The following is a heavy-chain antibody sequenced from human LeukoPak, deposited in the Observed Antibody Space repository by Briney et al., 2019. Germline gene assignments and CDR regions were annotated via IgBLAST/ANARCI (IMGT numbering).Heavy chain of an antibody. Sequence: GGSLRLSCTASGFIFSSYGMHWVRQAPGKGLQWVAVIWYDGKKKHYVDSVKGRFMISRDNSENTLYPQMSNLTVEDTALYYCARDFWRFYDTGSSDSFDRWGQGTLVTVSS. J-gene: IGHJ5*02. V-gene: IGHV3-33*01. CDR3: ARDFWRFYDTGSSDSFDR. CDR2: IWYDGKKK. D-gene: IGHD3-22*01. CDR1: GFIFSSYG.